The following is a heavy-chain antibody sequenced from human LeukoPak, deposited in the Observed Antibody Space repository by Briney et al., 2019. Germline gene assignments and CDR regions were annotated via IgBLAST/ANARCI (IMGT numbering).Heavy chain of an antibody. Sequence: GSLRLSCAASGIAFSDSFMAWVRQAPGKGLEWVAEISPDGSGSSYVDSVAGRFTISRDNSKNALYLQMNSLRVEETAVYYCARDSSYRQFDYWGLGTLVTVSS. CDR1: GIAFSDSF. J-gene: IGHJ4*02. CDR3: ARDSSYRQFDY. CDR2: ISPDGSGS. V-gene: IGHV3-7*01.